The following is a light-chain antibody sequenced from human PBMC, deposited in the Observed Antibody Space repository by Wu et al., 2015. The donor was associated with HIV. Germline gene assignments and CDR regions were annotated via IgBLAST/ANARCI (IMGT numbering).Light chain of an antibody. V-gene: IGKV1-39*01. J-gene: IGKJ3*01. Sequence: DIQMTQSPSSLSTSVGDRVTITCRASQSITNYLNWYQQRPGKAPKLLIYAASSLQSGVPSWFSGSGSGTDLTLTISSLQPEDFATYYCQQSYSGTFGPGTKVDIK. CDR3: QQSYSGT. CDR2: AAS. CDR1: QSITNY.